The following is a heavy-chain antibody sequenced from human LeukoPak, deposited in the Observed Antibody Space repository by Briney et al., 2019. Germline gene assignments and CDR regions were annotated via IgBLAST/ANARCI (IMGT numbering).Heavy chain of an antibody. D-gene: IGHD3-3*01. CDR1: GFTFSDYY. Sequence: GGSLRLSCAASGFTFSDYYMTWIRQAPGKGLEWVSYISSSGSTIYYADSVKGRFTISRDNSKNTLYLQMNSLRAEDTAVYYCAKDGRDFWSGYPYYYMDVWGKGTTVTVSS. CDR2: ISSSGSTI. J-gene: IGHJ6*03. V-gene: IGHV3-11*01. CDR3: AKDGRDFWSGYPYYYMDV.